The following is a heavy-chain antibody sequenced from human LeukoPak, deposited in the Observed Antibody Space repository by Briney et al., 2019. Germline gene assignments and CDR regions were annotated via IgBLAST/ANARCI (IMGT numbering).Heavy chain of an antibody. V-gene: IGHV1-69*13. CDR2: IIPIFGTA. CDR1: GGTFSSYA. Sequence: SVKVSCKASGGTFSSYAISWVRQAPGHGLEWMGGIIPIFGTANYAQKFQGRVTITADDSTSTAYMELSSLRSEDTAVYYCASRRYYYDSSGYRYYFDYWGQGTLVTVSS. D-gene: IGHD3-22*01. CDR3: ASRRYYYDSSGYRYYFDY. J-gene: IGHJ4*02.